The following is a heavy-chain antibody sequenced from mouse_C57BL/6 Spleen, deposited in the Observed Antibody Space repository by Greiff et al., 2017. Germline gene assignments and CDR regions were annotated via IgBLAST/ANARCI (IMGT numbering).Heavy chain of an antibody. J-gene: IGHJ2*01. Sequence: SGAELVRPGTSVKMSCKASGYTFTNYWIGWAKQRPGHGLEWIGDIYPGGGYTNYNEKFKGKATLTADKSSSTAYMQFSSLTSEDSAIYYCARMGRGGFDYWGQGTTLTVSS. CDR1: GYTFTNYW. CDR3: ARMGRGGFDY. V-gene: IGHV1-63*01. CDR2: IYPGGGYT. D-gene: IGHD4-1*01.